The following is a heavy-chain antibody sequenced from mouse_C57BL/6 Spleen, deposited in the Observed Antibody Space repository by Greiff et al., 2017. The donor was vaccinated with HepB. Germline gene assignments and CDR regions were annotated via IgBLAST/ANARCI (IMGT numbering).Heavy chain of an antibody. Sequence: VQLQQSGAELVKPGASVKLSCKASGYTFTEYTIHWVKQGSGQGLEWSGWFYPGSGSITYNENFKDKAPLTADKSSSKVYMELSRLTSEDAAVYFCGRHEEGGYDGYYDYWGQGTTLTVYS. D-gene: IGHD2-3*01. CDR2: FYPGSGSI. J-gene: IGHJ2*01. CDR3: GRHEEGGYDGYYDY. V-gene: IGHV1-62-2*01. CDR1: GYTFTEYT.